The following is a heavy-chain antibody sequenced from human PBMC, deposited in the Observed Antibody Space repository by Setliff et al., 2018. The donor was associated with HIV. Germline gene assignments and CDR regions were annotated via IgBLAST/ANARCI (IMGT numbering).Heavy chain of an antibody. D-gene: IGHD3-3*01. CDR2: LYSNGIT. CDR3: ARGRKRDSYNFYYYYMDV. Sequence: SETLSLTCTVSGASISGSFWSWIRQPPGKGLEWIGYLYSNGITANYNPSLKGRVTISVDTSKNQFSLKLSSVTAADTAMYYCARGRKRDSYNFYYYYMDVWDKGTTVTVSS. J-gene: IGHJ6*03. V-gene: IGHV4-59*12. CDR1: GASISGSF.